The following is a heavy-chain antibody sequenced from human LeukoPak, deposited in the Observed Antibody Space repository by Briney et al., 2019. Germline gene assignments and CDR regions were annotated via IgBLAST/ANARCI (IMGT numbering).Heavy chain of an antibody. J-gene: IGHJ4*02. V-gene: IGHV1-2*06. Sequence: ASVKVSCKASGYTFTDYYMHWVRQAPGQGLQWMGRINPKTGGTNYAQKFQGRVTMTGDTSISTAYMKLSRLGSDDTAVYYCARRVQTTGVFDYWGQGTLVTVSS. D-gene: IGHD2-8*01. CDR3: ARRVQTTGVFDY. CDR1: GYTFTDYY. CDR2: INPKTGGT.